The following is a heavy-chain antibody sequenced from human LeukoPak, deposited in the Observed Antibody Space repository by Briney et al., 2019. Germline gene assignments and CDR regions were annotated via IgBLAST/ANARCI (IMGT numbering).Heavy chain of an antibody. CDR2: FYYSGST. J-gene: IGHJ4*02. CDR3: ASAGGYDILTGYRPPGWFDY. Sequence: SETLSLTCTVSGHSISSGGYYCSWIPQHPAKGLEWIWYFYYSGSTYYSPSLKSRVTISVDTSKNQFSLKLSSVTAADTAVYYCASAGGYDILTGYRPPGWFDYWGQGTLVTVSS. CDR1: GHSISSGGYY. D-gene: IGHD3-9*01. V-gene: IGHV4-31*03.